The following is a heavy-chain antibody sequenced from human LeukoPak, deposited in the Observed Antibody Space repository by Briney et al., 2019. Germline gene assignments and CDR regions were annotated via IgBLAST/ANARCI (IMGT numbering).Heavy chain of an antibody. CDR2: ITSSGDTI. Sequence: PGGSLRLSCTTSVFPFSRYSMNWVRQAPGKGLEWVSYITSSGDTIYYADSVKGRFTISRDNAKNSVYLQMNSLRAEDTAVYYCAKLQSDGLRTYYGMDVWGQGTTVTVSS. D-gene: IGHD4-23*01. CDR3: AKLQSDGLRTYYGMDV. V-gene: IGHV3-48*01. J-gene: IGHJ6*02. CDR1: VFPFSRYS.